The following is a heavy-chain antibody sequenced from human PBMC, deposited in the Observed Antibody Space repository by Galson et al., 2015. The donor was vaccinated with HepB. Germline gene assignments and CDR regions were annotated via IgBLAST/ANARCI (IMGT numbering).Heavy chain of an antibody. CDR1: GGIFSTFA. Sequence: SVKVSCKVSGGIFSTFAISWVGQAPGEGLVWMGRIIPVLGSTNYAQTFQGRVTISADTSATTAYLDLTSLRPDDTAVYYCAKSRWVNFLTLFRGPIPDVFDVWGQGTKVIVSS. V-gene: IGHV1-69*10. D-gene: IGHD2/OR15-2a*01. J-gene: IGHJ3*01. CDR2: IIPVLGST. CDR3: AKSRWVNFLTLFRGPIPDVFDV.